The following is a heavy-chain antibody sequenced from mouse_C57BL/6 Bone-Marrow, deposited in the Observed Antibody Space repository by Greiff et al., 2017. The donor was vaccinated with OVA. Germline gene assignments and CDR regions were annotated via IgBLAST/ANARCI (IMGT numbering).Heavy chain of an antibody. J-gene: IGHJ3*01. V-gene: IGHV1-15*01. CDR3: TPIYYYGTPAY. Sequence: QVQLKESGAELVRPGASVTLSCKASGYTFTDYEMHWVKQTPVHGLEWIGAIDPETGGTAYNQKFKGKAILTADKSSSTAYMELRSLTSEDSAVYYCTPIYYYGTPAYWDQGTLVTVSA. D-gene: IGHD1-1*01. CDR1: GYTFTDYE. CDR2: IDPETGGT.